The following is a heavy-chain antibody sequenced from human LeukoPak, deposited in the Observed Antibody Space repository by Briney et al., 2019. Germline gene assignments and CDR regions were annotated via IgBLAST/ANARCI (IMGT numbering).Heavy chain of an antibody. CDR1: GGSFSGYY. J-gene: IGHJ4*02. CDR3: ARDTAFDY. CDR2: INHSGST. V-gene: IGHV4-34*01. Sequence: SETLSLTCAAYGGSFSGYYWSWIRQPPGKGLEWIGEINHSGSTNYNPSLKSRVTISVDTSKNQFSLKLSSVTAADTAVYYCARDTAFDYWGRGTLVTVSS. D-gene: IGHD5-18*01.